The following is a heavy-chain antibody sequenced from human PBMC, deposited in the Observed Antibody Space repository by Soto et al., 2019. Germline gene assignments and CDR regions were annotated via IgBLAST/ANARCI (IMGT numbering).Heavy chain of an antibody. D-gene: IGHD6-13*01. Sequence: QVQLVQSGAEVKKPGASVKLSCRTYGYTFTHYYIDWVRQAPGQGLEWLAIINPASGSTNYAQDFQGRVTLTMDTSTTTVYMELSGLRAEDTAIFYCARDLAAGDHWGQGTLVTVSS. V-gene: IGHV1-46*01. CDR1: GYTFTHYY. J-gene: IGHJ4*02. CDR2: INPASGST. CDR3: ARDLAAGDH.